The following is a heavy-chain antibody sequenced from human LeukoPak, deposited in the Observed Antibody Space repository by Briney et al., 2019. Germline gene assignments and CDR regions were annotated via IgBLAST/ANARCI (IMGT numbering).Heavy chain of an antibody. J-gene: IGHJ3*02. CDR2: IYYSGST. CDR3: ARPPSIAARYAFDI. D-gene: IGHD6-6*01. CDR1: GGSISSSSYY. V-gene: IGHV4-39*07. Sequence: SETLSLTCTVSGGSISSSSYYWGWIRQPPGKGLEWIGSIYYSGSTYYNPSLKSRVTISVDTSKNQFSLKLSSVTAADTAVYYCARPPSIAARYAFDIWGQGTMVTVSS.